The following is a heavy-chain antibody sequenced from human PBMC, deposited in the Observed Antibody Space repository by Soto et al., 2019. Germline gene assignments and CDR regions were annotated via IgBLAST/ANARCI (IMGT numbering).Heavy chain of an antibody. CDR1: GFTFSSYA. Sequence: GRSLRLSCAASGFTFSSYAMSWVRQAPGKGLEWVSAISGSGGSTYYADSVKGRFTISRDNSKNTLYLQMNSLRAEDTAVYYCAKDLSIGYCSGGSCYPGPYAFDIWGQGTMVTVSS. CDR2: ISGSGGST. CDR3: AKDLSIGYCSGGSCYPGPYAFDI. J-gene: IGHJ3*02. D-gene: IGHD2-15*01. V-gene: IGHV3-23*01.